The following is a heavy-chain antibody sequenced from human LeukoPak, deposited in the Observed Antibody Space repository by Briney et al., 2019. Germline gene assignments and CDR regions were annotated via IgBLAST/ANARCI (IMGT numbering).Heavy chain of an antibody. J-gene: IGHJ2*01. V-gene: IGHV4-30-4*01. CDR3: ARLEGWELPNFDL. Sequence: SETLSLTCTVSGGSTSSSAYYWNWIRQPPGKGLEWIGHIYYSGSTNYNPSLKCRVTISVDTSKNQFPLKLSSVTAADTAVYYCARLEGWELPNFDLWGRGTLVTVSS. CDR2: IYYSGST. CDR1: GGSTSSSAYY. D-gene: IGHD1-26*01.